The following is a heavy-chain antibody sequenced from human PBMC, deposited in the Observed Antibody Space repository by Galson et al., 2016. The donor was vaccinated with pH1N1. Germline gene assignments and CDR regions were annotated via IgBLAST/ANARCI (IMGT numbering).Heavy chain of an antibody. CDR1: GFTFSHYA. V-gene: IGHV3-30-3*01. CDR3: ARDHVYGDYFGRSFDL. J-gene: IGHJ2*01. CDR2: ISYVESNK. Sequence: SLRLSCAASGFTFSHYAMHWVRQAPGKGLEWVAVISYVESNKDYADSVKGRFTVSRDNSKNTLYLQMNSLRAEDTALYYCARDHVYGDYFGRSFDLWGRGTLVTVSS. D-gene: IGHD4-17*01.